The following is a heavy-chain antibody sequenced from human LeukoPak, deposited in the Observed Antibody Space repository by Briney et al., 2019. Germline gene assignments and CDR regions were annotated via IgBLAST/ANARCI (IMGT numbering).Heavy chain of an antibody. Sequence: ASVKVSCKASGYTFTSYYMHWVRQAPGQGLEWMGWINPNSGGTNYAQKFQGWVTMTRDTSISTAYMELSRLRSDDTAVYYCARGFGVVIEGYYYYYGMDVWGQGTTVTVSS. CDR3: ARGFGVVIEGYYYYYGMDV. CDR2: INPNSGGT. J-gene: IGHJ6*02. V-gene: IGHV1-2*04. CDR1: GYTFTSYY. D-gene: IGHD3-3*01.